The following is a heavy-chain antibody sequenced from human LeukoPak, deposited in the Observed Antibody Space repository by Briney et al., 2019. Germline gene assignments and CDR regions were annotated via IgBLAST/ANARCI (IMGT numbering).Heavy chain of an antibody. V-gene: IGHV1-69*05. D-gene: IGHD5-24*01. CDR2: IIPIFGTA. J-gene: IGHJ5*02. CDR3: ARASERWLQFRSGNWFDP. Sequence: SVKVSCKASGGTFSSYGISWVRQAPGQGLEWMGGIIPIFGTANYAQKFQGRVTMTRDTSTSTVYMELSSLRSEDTAVYYCARASERWLQFRSGNWFDPWGQGTLVTVSS. CDR1: GGTFSSYG.